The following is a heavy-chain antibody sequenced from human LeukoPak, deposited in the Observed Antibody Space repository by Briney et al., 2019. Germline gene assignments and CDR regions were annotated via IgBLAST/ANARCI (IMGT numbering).Heavy chain of an antibody. J-gene: IGHJ5*02. Sequence: ASVKVSCKASGYTFTSYGISWVRQAPGQGLEWMGWISAYNGNTNYAQKLQGRVTMTTDTSTSTAYMELRSLRSDDTAVYYCARDKPGGKKDSSSWYRMGWFDPWGQGTLVTVSS. CDR1: GYTFTSYG. CDR3: ARDKPGGKKDSSSWYRMGWFDP. D-gene: IGHD6-13*01. V-gene: IGHV1-18*01. CDR2: ISAYNGNT.